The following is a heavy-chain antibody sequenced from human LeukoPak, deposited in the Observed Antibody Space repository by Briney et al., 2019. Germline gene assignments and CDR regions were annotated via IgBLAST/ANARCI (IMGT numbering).Heavy chain of an antibody. CDR1: GGSLSSYY. Sequence: PSETLSLTCTVSGGSLSSYYWSWIRQPPGKGLEWIGYIYYSGSTNYNPSLKSRVTISVDRSKNQFSLKLSSVTAADTAVYYCAGRTYYYDSSEEECWGQGTLVTVSS. V-gene: IGHV4-59*12. CDR3: AGRTYYYDSSEEEC. D-gene: IGHD3-22*01. J-gene: IGHJ4*02. CDR2: IYYSGST.